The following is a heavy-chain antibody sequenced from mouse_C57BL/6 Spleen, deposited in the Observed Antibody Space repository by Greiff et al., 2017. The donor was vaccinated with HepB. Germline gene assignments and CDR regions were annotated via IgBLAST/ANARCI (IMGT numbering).Heavy chain of an antibody. Sequence: EVKVEESGGGLVKPGGSLKLSCAASGFTFSSYAMSWVRQTPEKRLEWVATISDGGSYTYYPDNVKGRFTISRDNAMNNLYLQMSHLKSEDTAMYYCASYGIKYYFDYWGQGTTLTVSS. V-gene: IGHV5-4*03. CDR1: GFTFSSYA. J-gene: IGHJ2*01. CDR2: ISDGGSYT. D-gene: IGHD2-1*01. CDR3: ASYGIKYYFDY.